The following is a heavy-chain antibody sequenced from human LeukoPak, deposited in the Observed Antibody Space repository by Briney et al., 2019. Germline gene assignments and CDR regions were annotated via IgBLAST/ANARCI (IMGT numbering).Heavy chain of an antibody. Sequence: PGGSLRLSCAASGFTFSSYAMSWVRKAPGKGLEWVSAISGSGGSTYSADPSKGRFTISRDNSKNTLYLQMNSLRAEDTAVYYCARVYYYDSSGYFGYWGQGTLVTVSS. V-gene: IGHV3-23*01. D-gene: IGHD3-22*01. CDR1: GFTFSSYA. CDR3: ARVYYYDSSGYFGY. CDR2: ISGSGGST. J-gene: IGHJ4*02.